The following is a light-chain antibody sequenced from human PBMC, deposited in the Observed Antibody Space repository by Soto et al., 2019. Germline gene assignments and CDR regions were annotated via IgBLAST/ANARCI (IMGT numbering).Light chain of an antibody. J-gene: IGKJ4*01. CDR3: QKYNSAPLT. Sequence: DIQMTQSPSSLSASVGGRVTITCRASQGISTYLALYQQKPGKVPKLLIYAASTLQSGVPSRFSGSGSGTEFTLTISSLQPEDVATYYCQKYNSAPLTFGGGTKVEIK. V-gene: IGKV1-27*01. CDR1: QGISTY. CDR2: AAS.